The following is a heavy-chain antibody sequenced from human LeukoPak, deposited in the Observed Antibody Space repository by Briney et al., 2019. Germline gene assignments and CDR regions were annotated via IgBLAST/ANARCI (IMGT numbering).Heavy chain of an antibody. CDR3: ARERREQLLPPYTRSVTYFDY. J-gene: IGHJ4*02. Sequence: SETLSLTCAVYGGSFSGYYWSWIRQPPGKGLEWIGEINHSGSTYYNPSLKRRVTISIDTSKNQFSLKLSSVTAADTAVYYCARERREQLLPPYTRSVTYFDYWGQGTLVTVSS. CDR2: INHSGST. V-gene: IGHV4-34*01. D-gene: IGHD2-2*01. CDR1: GGSFSGYY.